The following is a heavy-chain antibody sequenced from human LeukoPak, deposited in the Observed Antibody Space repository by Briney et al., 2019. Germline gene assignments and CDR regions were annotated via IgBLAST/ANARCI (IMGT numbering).Heavy chain of an antibody. Sequence: ASVKVSCKASGGTFSSYAISWVRQAPGQGLEWMGRIIPILGIANYAQKFQGRVTITADKSTSTAYMELSSLRSEDTAVYYCARRFLGNWFDPWGQGTLVTVSS. V-gene: IGHV1-69*04. J-gene: IGHJ5*02. CDR2: IIPILGIA. CDR1: GGTFSSYA. D-gene: IGHD3-3*01. CDR3: ARRFLGNWFDP.